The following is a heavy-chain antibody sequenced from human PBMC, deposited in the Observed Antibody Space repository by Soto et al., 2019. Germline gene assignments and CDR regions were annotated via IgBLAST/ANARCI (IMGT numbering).Heavy chain of an antibody. D-gene: IGHD3-9*01. CDR2: ISGSGGST. Sequence: GGSLRLSCAASGFTFSSYAMSWVRQAPGKGLEWVSAISGSGGSTYYADSVKGRFTISRDNSKSTLYLQMNSLRAEDTAVYYCAKTRFTYPYYDILTGYYPDYWGQGTLVTVSS. CDR1: GFTFSSYA. V-gene: IGHV3-23*01. CDR3: AKTRFTYPYYDILTGYYPDY. J-gene: IGHJ4*02.